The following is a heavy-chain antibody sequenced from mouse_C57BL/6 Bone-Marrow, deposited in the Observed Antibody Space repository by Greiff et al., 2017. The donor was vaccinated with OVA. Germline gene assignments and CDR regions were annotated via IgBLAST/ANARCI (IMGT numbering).Heavy chain of an antibody. CDR3: ARPRYDYDEACFAY. J-gene: IGHJ3*01. CDR2: INPNNGGT. Sequence: VQLQQSGPELVKPGASVKISCKASGYTFTDYYMNWVKQSHGKSLEWIGDINPNNGGTSYNQKFKGKATLTVEKSSRTAYMELRSLTSEDSAVYYCARPRYDYDEACFAYWGQGTLVTVSA. D-gene: IGHD2-4*01. V-gene: IGHV1-26*01. CDR1: GYTFTDYY.